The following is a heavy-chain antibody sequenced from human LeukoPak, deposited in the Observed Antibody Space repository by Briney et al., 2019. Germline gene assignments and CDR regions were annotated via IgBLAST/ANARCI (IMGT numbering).Heavy chain of an antibody. D-gene: IGHD2-15*01. CDR2: INPDSDVT. Sequence: ASVKVSCKASGYTFTYYYIHWMRQAPGQGLEWMGWINPDSDVTSYAQKFQGRVTMTRDTSISTVYVELSRLRSDDTAVYHCARSDSYTWFDPWGQGTLVTVSS. J-gene: IGHJ5*02. CDR1: GYTFTYYY. CDR3: ARSDSYTWFDP. V-gene: IGHV1-2*02.